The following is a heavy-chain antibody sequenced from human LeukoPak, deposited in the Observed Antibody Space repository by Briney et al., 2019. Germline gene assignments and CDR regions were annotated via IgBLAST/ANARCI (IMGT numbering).Heavy chain of an antibody. CDR3: ARGSPFDY. CDR1: GGSISSGGYY. Sequence: PSETLSLTCTVSGGSISSGGYYWSWIRQHPGRGLEWIGYIYYTGSTNYNPSLKSRVTISVDTSKNQFSLKLTSVTAADTAMYYCARGSPFDYWGHGTLVTISS. J-gene: IGHJ4*01. D-gene: IGHD1-26*01. V-gene: IGHV4-61*08. CDR2: IYYTGST.